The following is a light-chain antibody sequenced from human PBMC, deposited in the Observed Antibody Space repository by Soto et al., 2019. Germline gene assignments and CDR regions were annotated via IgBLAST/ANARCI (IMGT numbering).Light chain of an antibody. CDR1: QRISSY. Sequence: DIQMPQSPSSLSASVGDRVTITCRASQRISSYLNWYQQKPGKAPKLLIYAASSLQSGVPSRCSGNGSGTDFTLTTSSLQPEEFATYYCQQSYSPSWTFSQGTKVEIK. CDR3: QQSYSPSWT. J-gene: IGKJ1*01. V-gene: IGKV1-39*01. CDR2: AAS.